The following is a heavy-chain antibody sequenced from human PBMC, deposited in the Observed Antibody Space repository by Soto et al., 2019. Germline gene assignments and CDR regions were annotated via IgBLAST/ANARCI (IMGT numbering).Heavy chain of an antibody. D-gene: IGHD7-27*01. Sequence: ASETLSLTCAVDGWSFRCYDLSLIRQHPEKGLEWIGYIYYSGSTHYNPSLRSRLRISLDTSKNQFFLRLTSVTAADTARYYCARDQALAPTVWGYWGQGIQVTVSS. CDR2: IYYSGST. V-gene: IGHV4-31*11. J-gene: IGHJ4*02. CDR3: ARDQALAPTVWGY. CDR1: GWSFRCYD.